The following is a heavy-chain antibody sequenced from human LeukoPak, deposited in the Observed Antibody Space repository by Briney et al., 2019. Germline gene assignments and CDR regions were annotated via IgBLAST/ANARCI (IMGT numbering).Heavy chain of an antibody. Sequence: GGSLRLSCAASGFTFDDYAMHWVRQAPGKGLEWVSGISWNSGSIGYADSVKGRFTISRDNSKNTLYLQMNSLRAEDTAVYYCAKDRGVGALGGWGQGTLVTVSS. J-gene: IGHJ4*02. CDR3: AKDRGVGALGG. D-gene: IGHD1-26*01. CDR2: ISWNSGSI. CDR1: GFTFDDYA. V-gene: IGHV3-9*01.